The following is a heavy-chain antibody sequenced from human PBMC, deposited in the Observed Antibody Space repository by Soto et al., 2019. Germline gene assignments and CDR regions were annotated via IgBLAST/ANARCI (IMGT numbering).Heavy chain of an antibody. CDR1: GFTFSSYW. V-gene: IGHV3-7*03. CDR2: IKQDGSEK. D-gene: IGHD4-17*01. Sequence: EVQLVESGGGVVQPGGSLRLSCAASGFTFSSYWMSWVRQAPGKGLECVANIKQDGSEKYYVDSVKGRFTISRDNAKNSLYLQMNSLRAEDTAVYYCARANDYGDYYVKYYYYGMDVWGQGTTVTVSS. CDR3: ARANDYGDYYVKYYYYGMDV. J-gene: IGHJ6*02.